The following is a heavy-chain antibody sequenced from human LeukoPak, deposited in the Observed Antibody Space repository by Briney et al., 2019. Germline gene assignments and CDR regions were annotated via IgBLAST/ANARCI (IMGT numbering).Heavy chain of an antibody. V-gene: IGHV3-53*01. CDR2: IYSGGST. CDR1: GFPFSNYW. CDR3: ARGMIAAADRDAFDI. D-gene: IGHD6-13*01. Sequence: GSLRLSCAASGFPFSNYWMSWVRQAPGKGLEWVSVIYSGGSTYYADSVKGRFTISRDNSKNTLYLQMNSLRAEDTAVYYCARGMIAAADRDAFDIWGQGTMVTVSS. J-gene: IGHJ3*02.